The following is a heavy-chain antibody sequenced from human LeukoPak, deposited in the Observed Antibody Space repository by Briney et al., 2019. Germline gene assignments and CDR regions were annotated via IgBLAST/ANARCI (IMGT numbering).Heavy chain of an antibody. V-gene: IGHV3-11*04. D-gene: IGHD6-19*01. CDR2: ISTGGSTI. J-gene: IGHJ4*02. CDR1: GFTFSDYY. CDR3: VKGGWLDD. Sequence: PGGSLRLSCAASGFTFSDYYMNWVRQAPGKGLQWVSWISTGGSTIYYADSVKGRFTVSRDNAKNSLSLQMNSLRAEDTAVYYCVKGGWLDDWGQGTLVTVSS.